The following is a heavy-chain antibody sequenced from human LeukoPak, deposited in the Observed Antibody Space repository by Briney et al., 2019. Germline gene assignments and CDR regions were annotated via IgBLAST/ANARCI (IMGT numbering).Heavy chain of an antibody. CDR1: GYTLTDLS. CDR2: VDSDDGER. V-gene: IGHV1-24*01. Sequence: ASVKVFCKVSGYTLTDLSMHWVRQAPGKGLEWMGGVDSDDGERLYAQKFQGRVTMTEDAFIDTAYMELSGLRSDDTAVYFCATEVGSRYFEYWGQGALVTVSS. D-gene: IGHD6-19*01. CDR3: ATEVGSRYFEY. J-gene: IGHJ4*02.